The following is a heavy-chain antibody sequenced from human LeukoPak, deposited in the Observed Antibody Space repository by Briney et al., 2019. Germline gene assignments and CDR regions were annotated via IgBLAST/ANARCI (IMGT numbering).Heavy chain of an antibody. J-gene: IGHJ3*02. D-gene: IGHD3-22*01. Sequence: PSETLSLTCTVSGGSIISSNHYWGWTRQPPGKGLEWFGSISYSGGTAYNPSLRSRVTISVDTSKNQFSLKVNSVTAADTADYYCAREVEYYDSSGYRPHAFDIWGQGTLVTVSS. V-gene: IGHV4-39*02. CDR3: AREVEYYDSSGYRPHAFDI. CDR2: ISYSGGT. CDR1: GGSIISSNHY.